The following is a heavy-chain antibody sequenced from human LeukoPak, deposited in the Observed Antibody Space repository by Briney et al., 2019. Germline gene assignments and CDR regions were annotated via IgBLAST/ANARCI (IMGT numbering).Heavy chain of an antibody. CDR1: GYTFTSYG. CDR2: ISAYNGNT. CDR3: ARSARGYCSGGSCYYTRNYYYYYMDV. Sequence: GASVKVSCKASGYTFTSYGISWVRQAPGQGLEWMGWISAYNGNTNYAQKLQGRVTMTTDTSTSTAYMELRSLTSDDTAVYYCARSARGYCSGGSCYYTRNYYYYYMDVWGKGTTVTISS. V-gene: IGHV1-18*01. D-gene: IGHD2-15*01. J-gene: IGHJ6*03.